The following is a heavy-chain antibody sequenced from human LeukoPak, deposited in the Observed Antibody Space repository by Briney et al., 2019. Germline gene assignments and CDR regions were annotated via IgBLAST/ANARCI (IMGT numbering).Heavy chain of an antibody. CDR2: ISDDGSRK. J-gene: IGHJ4*02. CDR3: ARDWGRGYGCIDY. V-gene: IGHV3-30*03. D-gene: IGHD6-25*01. Sequence: PGGSQRLSCAASGFTFSSYGMHWVRQAPGKGLEWVALISDDGSRKSYADSVKGRFTISRDNSKNTVYLEMNTLRGEDTAVYYCARDWGRGYGCIDYWDQGTLVTVSS. CDR1: GFTFSSYG.